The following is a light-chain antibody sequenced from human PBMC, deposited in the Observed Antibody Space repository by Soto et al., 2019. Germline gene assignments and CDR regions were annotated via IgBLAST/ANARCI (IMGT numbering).Light chain of an antibody. CDR1: QSVSRSY. CDR2: GAS. Sequence: EVVLTQYPGTLSLSPGERATLSCRASQSVSRSYLTWYQQKPGQAPRLLIFGASKRATGIPDRFSGSGSGRDFTLTISGLEPEDFAVYYCQQFKDWPPITFGQGTRLEI. V-gene: IGKV3D-20*02. J-gene: IGKJ5*01. CDR3: QQFKDWPPIT.